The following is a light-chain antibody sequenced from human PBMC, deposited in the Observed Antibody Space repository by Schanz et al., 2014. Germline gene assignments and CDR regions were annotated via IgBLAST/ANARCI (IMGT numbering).Light chain of an antibody. J-gene: IGKJ1*01. V-gene: IGKV3-20*01. Sequence: EIVLTQSPGTLSLSPGERATLSCRASQSVSSSYLAWYQQKPGQAPRLLIYGASTRATGIPDRFSGSGSGTDFILTISRLDPEDFAVYYCQQYGSSPPAFGQGTKVEIK. CDR3: QQYGSSPPA. CDR1: QSVSSSY. CDR2: GAS.